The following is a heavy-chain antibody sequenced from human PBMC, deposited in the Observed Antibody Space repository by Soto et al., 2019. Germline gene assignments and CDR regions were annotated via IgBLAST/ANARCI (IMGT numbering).Heavy chain of an antibody. V-gene: IGHV3-66*01. D-gene: IGHD1-1*01. CDR3: AREKVLSPAGLDRGYMDV. Sequence: EVQLVESGGGLVQPGGSLRLSCAASGFTVSSNYMSWVRPPPGTGLEWVSVIYSGGSTYYADSVKGRFTISRDNSKNTLYLQMNSLRAEDTAVYYCAREKVLSPAGLDRGYMDVWGKGTTVTVSS. CDR1: GFTVSSNY. CDR2: IYSGGST. J-gene: IGHJ6*03.